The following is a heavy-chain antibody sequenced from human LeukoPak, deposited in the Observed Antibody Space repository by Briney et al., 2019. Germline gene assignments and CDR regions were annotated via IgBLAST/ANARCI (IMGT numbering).Heavy chain of an antibody. J-gene: IGHJ6*02. CDR1: GGTFSSYA. V-gene: IGHV1-69*01. Sequence: GSSVKVSCKASGGTFSSYAISWVRQAPGQGLEWMGGIIPIFGTANYAQKFQGRVTITADESTSTAYMELSSLRSEDTAVYYCATQWPRDYYYYGMDVWGQGTTVTVSS. D-gene: IGHD6-19*01. CDR3: ATQWPRDYYYYGMDV. CDR2: IIPIFGTA.